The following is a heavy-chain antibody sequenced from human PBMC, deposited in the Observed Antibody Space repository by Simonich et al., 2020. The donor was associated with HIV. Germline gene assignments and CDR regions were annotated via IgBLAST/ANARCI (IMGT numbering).Heavy chain of an antibody. D-gene: IGHD4-17*01. CDR1: GGSFSGYY. Sequence: QVQLQQWGAGLLKPSETLSLTCAVYGGSFSGYYWSWILQPPGKGLEGIGEINHSESTNYNPSLKSRVTISVDTSKNQFSLKLSYVTAADTAVYYCARRHPTTVTTPYFDYWGQGTLVTVSS. CDR3: ARRHPTTVTTPYFDY. CDR2: INHSEST. J-gene: IGHJ4*02. V-gene: IGHV4-34*01.